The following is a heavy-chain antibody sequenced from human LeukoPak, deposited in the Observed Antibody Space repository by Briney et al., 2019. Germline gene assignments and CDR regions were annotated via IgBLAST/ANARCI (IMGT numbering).Heavy chain of an antibody. CDR2: ISGSGGST. CDR3: AKLFHGFGELFSYYFDY. D-gene: IGHD3-10*01. CDR1: GFTFSSYA. Sequence: GGSLRLSCAASGFTFSSYAMSWVRQAPGKGLEWVSAISGSGGSTYYADSVKGRFTISRDNSKNTLYLQMNSLRAEDTAVYYCAKLFHGFGELFSYYFDYWGQGTLVTVSS. J-gene: IGHJ4*02. V-gene: IGHV3-23*01.